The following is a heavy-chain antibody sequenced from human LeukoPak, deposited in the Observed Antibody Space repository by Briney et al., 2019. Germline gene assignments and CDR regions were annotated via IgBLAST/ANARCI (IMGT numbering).Heavy chain of an antibody. Sequence: ASAKVSCKASGYTFTSYGISWVRQAPGQGLEWMGWISAYNGNTNYAQKLQGRVTMTTDTSTSTAYMELRSLRSDDTAVYYCARDKDSSGWSYYYYYGMDVWGQGTTVTVSS. CDR2: ISAYNGNT. J-gene: IGHJ6*02. CDR3: ARDKDSSGWSYYYYYGMDV. CDR1: GYTFTSYG. V-gene: IGHV1-18*01. D-gene: IGHD6-19*01.